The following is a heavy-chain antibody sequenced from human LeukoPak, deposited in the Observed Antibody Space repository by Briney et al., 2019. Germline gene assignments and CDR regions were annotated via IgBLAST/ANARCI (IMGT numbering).Heavy chain of an antibody. D-gene: IGHD3-10*01. V-gene: IGHV3-30-3*01. J-gene: IGHJ3*02. CDR3: ARERQDTIVHSGAFDI. Sequence: GGSLRLSCAASGFTFSTYFMPWVRQAPGKGLEWVEVIASDGSHIFYVESVKRRFTISRDNSKNTLYLQMNSLRTEDTAVYFCARERQDTIVHSGAFDIGGQGTMVTVSS. CDR1: GFTFSTYF. CDR2: IASDGSHI.